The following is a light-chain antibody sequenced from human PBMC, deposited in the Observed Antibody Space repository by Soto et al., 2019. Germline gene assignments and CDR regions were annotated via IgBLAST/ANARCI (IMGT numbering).Light chain of an antibody. CDR1: SSDVGTYDD. CDR2: EVT. Sequence: QSALTQPASVSASPGQSITISCTGTSSDVGTYDDVSWYRQHPGKGPKLLIYEVTNRPSGVSNRFSGSKSGNTASLTISGLQAEDEADYYCSSYTISSTYVFGSGTKAPS. V-gene: IGLV2-14*01. J-gene: IGLJ1*01. CDR3: SSYTISSTYV.